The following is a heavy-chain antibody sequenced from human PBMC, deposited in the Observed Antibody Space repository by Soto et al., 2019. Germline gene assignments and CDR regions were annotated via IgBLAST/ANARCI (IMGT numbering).Heavy chain of an antibody. CDR1: GFTFSSYA. Sequence: EVQLLESGGGLVQPGGSLRLSCAASGFTFSSYAMRWVRQAPVKGLEWVSAMSGSGGSTYYADSVKGRFTISRDNSKTTLYLQMNSLSAEDTAVYYCARRGSGSYYDYWGQGTLVTVSS. CDR3: ARRGSGSYYDY. V-gene: IGHV3-23*01. D-gene: IGHD1-26*01. CDR2: MSGSGGST. J-gene: IGHJ4*02.